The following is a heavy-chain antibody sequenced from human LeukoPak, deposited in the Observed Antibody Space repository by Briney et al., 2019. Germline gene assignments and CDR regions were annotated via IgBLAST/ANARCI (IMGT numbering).Heavy chain of an antibody. CDR2: IYPGDSDT. V-gene: IGHV5-51*01. Sequence: GESLKISCKGSGYTFSSYWIGWVRQMPGKGLEWMGIIYPGDSDTRYSPSLQGQVTIAVDTSIGTAYLQWSSLKASDTAIYYCARQNDFRLDYWGQGTLVTVSS. CDR1: GYTFSSYW. CDR3: ARQNDFRLDY. D-gene: IGHD3-3*01. J-gene: IGHJ4*02.